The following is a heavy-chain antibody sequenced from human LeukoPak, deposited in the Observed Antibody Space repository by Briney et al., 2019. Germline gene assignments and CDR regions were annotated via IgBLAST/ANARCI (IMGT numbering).Heavy chain of an antibody. CDR2: INHSGST. CDR1: GGSISSYY. V-gene: IGHV4-34*01. D-gene: IGHD3-10*01. CDR3: ARFPLFNYYGSGSYPYYFDY. Sequence: SETLSLTCTVSGGSISSYYWSWIRQPPGKGLEWIRDINHSGSTNYTPSLQSRVTISVDTSKNQFSLKLSSVTAADTAVYYCARFPLFNYYGSGSYPYYFDYWGQGTLVTVSS. J-gene: IGHJ4*02.